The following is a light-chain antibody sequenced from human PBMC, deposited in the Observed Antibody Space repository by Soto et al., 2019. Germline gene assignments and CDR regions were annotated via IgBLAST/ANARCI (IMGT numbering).Light chain of an antibody. CDR1: QSVSDD. V-gene: IGKV3-15*01. CDR2: GAS. J-gene: IGKJ4*01. CDR3: HQYHNWPQT. Sequence: IVLTQSPAALSVSPGERVSLSCRASQSVSDDLAWYQQKPGKAPRLVIHGASTRATDFPARFSGSGSGTEFTLTISSLQSEDFGVYFCHQYHNWPQTFGGGTKVEIK.